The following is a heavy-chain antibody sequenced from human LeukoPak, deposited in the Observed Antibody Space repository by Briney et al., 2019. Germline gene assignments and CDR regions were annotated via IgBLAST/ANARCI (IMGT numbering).Heavy chain of an antibody. CDR3: ATDIYVNAFDI. J-gene: IGHJ3*02. Sequence: ASVTVSCKASGYTFTSYGISWVRQAPGHGLEWMGGFDPEDGETIYAQKFQGRVTMTEDTSTDTAYMELSSLRSEDTAVYYCATDIYVNAFDIWGQGTMVTVSS. D-gene: IGHD2-2*02. CDR2: FDPEDGET. CDR1: GYTFTSYG. V-gene: IGHV1-24*01.